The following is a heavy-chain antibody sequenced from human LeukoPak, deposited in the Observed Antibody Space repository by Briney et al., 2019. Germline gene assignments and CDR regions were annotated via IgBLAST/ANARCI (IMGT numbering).Heavy chain of an antibody. D-gene: IGHD5-18*01. CDR1: GFTFSSYW. CDR2: IKQDGSEK. CDR3: ARGTAMVVY. J-gene: IGHJ4*02. V-gene: IGHV3-7*01. Sequence: AGSLSLSCAASGFTFSSYWMSWVRQAPGKGLEWVANIKQDGSEKYYVDSVKVRFTISRDNAKNTLYLQMNSLRAEDTAAYYCARGTAMVVYWGQGPLVTVSS.